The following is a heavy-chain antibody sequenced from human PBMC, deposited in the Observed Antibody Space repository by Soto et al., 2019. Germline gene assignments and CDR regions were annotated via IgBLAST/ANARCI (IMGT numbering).Heavy chain of an antibody. Sequence: PGGSLRLSCAASGFTFSSYGMHWVRQAPGKGLEWVAVIWYDGSNKYYADSVKGRFTISRDNSKNTLYLQTNSLRAEDTAVYYCAREVIAAQLDYWGQGTLVTVSS. CDR2: IWYDGSNK. CDR3: AREVIAAQLDY. CDR1: GFTFSSYG. J-gene: IGHJ4*02. D-gene: IGHD6-13*01. V-gene: IGHV3-33*01.